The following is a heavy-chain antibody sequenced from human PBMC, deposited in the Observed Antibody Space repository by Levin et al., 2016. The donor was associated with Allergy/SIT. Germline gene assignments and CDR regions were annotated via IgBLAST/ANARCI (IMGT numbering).Heavy chain of an antibody. D-gene: IGHD6-19*01. Sequence: ASVKVSCKASGYTFTSYGISWVRQAPGQGLEWMGWISAYNGNTNYAQKLQGRVTMTTDTSTSTAYMELRSLRSDDTAVYYCARDGDSSGWPLRNYYYYGMDVWGQGTTVTVSS. CDR1: GYTFTSYG. J-gene: IGHJ6*02. CDR3: ARDGDSSGWPLRNYYYYGMDV. V-gene: IGHV1-18*01. CDR2: ISAYNGNT.